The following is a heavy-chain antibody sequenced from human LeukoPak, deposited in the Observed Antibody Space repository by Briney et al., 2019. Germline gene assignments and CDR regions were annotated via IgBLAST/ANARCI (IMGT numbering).Heavy chain of an antibody. CDR3: AKDPSYSSSWAGGLRTTYYYYGMDV. V-gene: IGHV3-23*01. J-gene: IGHJ6*02. D-gene: IGHD6-13*01. Sequence: PGGSLRLSCAASGFTFSSYAMSWVRQAPGKGLEWVSAISGSGGSTYYADSVKGRFTISRDNSKNTLYLQMNSLRAEDTAVYYCAKDPSYSSSWAGGLRTTYYYYGMDVWGQGTTVTVSS. CDR1: GFTFSSYA. CDR2: ISGSGGST.